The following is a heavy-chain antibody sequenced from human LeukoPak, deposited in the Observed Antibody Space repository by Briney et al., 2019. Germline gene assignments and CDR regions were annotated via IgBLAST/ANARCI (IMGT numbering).Heavy chain of an antibody. CDR1: GGSISSSSYY. J-gene: IGHJ3*02. D-gene: IGHD1-26*01. CDR3: ARDQVGATWIVAFDI. CDR2: IYYSGST. V-gene: IGHV4-39*07. Sequence: NPSETLSLTCTVSGGSISSSSYYWGWIRQPPGKGLEWIGSIYYSGSTYYNPSLKSRVTISVDTSKNQFSLKLSSVTAADTAVYYCARDQVGATWIVAFDIWGQGTMVTVSS.